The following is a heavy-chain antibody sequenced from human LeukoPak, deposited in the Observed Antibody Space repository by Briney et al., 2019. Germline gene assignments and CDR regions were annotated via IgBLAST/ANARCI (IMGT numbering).Heavy chain of an antibody. CDR1: GGTFSSYA. CDR2: IIPIFGTA. D-gene: IGHD7-27*01. CDR3: ASGSNVGTGLEV. Sequence: SVKVSCKASGGTFSSYAISWVRQAPGQGLEWMGGIIPIFGTANYAQKFQGRVTITADESTSTAFMELSSLRSEDTAVYYCASGSNVGTGLEVWGQGTTVTVSS. V-gene: IGHV1-69*13. J-gene: IGHJ6*02.